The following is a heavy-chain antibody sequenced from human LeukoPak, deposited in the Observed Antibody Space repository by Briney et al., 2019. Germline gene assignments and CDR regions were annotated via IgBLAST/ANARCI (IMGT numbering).Heavy chain of an antibody. CDR2: INTDGSIT. J-gene: IGHJ6*02. CDR3: ARAMDV. CDR1: GFTFSDYW. V-gene: IGHV3-74*01. Sequence: GGSLRLSCAASGFTFSDYWIHWVRQAPGKGLVWVSRINTDGSITNYADSVKGRFSISRDNAKNSLYLQMNSLRAEDTAVYYCARAMDVWGQGATVTVSS.